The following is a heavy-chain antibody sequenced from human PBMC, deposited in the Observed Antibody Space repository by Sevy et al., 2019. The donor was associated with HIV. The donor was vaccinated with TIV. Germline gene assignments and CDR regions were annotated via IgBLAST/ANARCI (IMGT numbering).Heavy chain of an antibody. CDR3: AKDRVVLYPPDQGSFDI. Sequence: GGSLRLSCAASGFTFNKHGMNWVRQAPVKGLEWVSSISGSGGSAYYADSVKGRFTVSRDNSKDTLFLQMNGLRAEDTAVYYCAKDRVVLYPPDQGSFDIWGQGTMVTVSS. V-gene: IGHV3-23*01. J-gene: IGHJ3*02. CDR2: ISGSGGSA. CDR1: GFTFNKHG. D-gene: IGHD2-8*02.